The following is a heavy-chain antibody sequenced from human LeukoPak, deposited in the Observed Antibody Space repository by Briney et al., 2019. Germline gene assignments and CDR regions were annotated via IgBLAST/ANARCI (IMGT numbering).Heavy chain of an antibody. D-gene: IGHD2-15*01. V-gene: IGHV3-21*01. CDR3: ARDPLAYCSGGSCNWFDP. J-gene: IGHJ5*02. Sequence: GGSLRLCCAASGFTFSSYSMNWVRQAPGKGLEWVSSISSSSSYIYYADSVKGRFTISRDNAKNSLYLQMNSLRAEDTAVYYCARDPLAYCSGGSCNWFDPWGQGTLVTVSS. CDR1: GFTFSSYS. CDR2: ISSSSSYI.